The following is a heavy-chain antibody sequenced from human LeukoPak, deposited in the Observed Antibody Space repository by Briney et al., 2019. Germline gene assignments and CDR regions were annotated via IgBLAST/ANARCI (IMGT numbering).Heavy chain of an antibody. CDR3: ARLGSTYYYYGMDV. CDR2: IKGDGSET. Sequence: GGSLRLSCAAAGFTFSRNWMLWVRQAPGKGLVWVSRIKGDGSETNYADSVKGRFTISRDNSKNTLYLQMNSLRAEDTAVYYCARLGSTYYYYGMDVWGQGTTVTVSS. CDR1: GFTFSRNW. V-gene: IGHV3-74*01. D-gene: IGHD1-1*01. J-gene: IGHJ6*02.